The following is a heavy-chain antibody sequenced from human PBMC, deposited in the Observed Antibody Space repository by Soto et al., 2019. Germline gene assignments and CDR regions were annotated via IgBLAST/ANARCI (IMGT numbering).Heavy chain of an antibody. CDR2: ISAYNGNT. Sequence: ASVKVSCKASGYTFTSDGSSWVRQAPGQGLERMGWISAYNGNTNYAKKLQGRVTMTTDTSTSTAYMELRSLRSDDTAVYYCARAGLYYYDSSGYSGGLYWGQGTLVNVSS. V-gene: IGHV1-18*01. CDR1: GYTFTSDG. CDR3: ARAGLYYYDSSGYSGGLY. D-gene: IGHD3-22*01. J-gene: IGHJ4*02.